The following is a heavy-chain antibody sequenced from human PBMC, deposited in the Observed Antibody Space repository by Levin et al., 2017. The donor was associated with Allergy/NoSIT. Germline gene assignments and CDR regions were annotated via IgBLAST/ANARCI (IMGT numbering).Heavy chain of an antibody. CDR1: GASITSGRDY. V-gene: IGHV4-31*03. D-gene: IGHD1-26*01. J-gene: IGHJ5*02. Sequence: SQTLSLTCTVSGASITSGRDYWNWIRLRPGKGLEWIGYIYFGGSTTYNPSLKSRVTISLDTYKSQFSLELRSLTAADTGSYYCARGRSGSFFHWFDPWGQGTLVTVSS. CDR2: IYFGGST. CDR3: ARGRSGSFFHWFDP.